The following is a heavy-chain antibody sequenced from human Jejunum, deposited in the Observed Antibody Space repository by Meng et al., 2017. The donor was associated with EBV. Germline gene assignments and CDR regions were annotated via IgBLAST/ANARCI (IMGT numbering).Heavy chain of an antibody. V-gene: IGHV1-18*01. CDR1: GYTFTNYG. CDR2: ISAYNGNT. Sequence: QVQLVQSGAEGKAPGASVKVSCTASGYTFTNYGVSWVRQAPGQGLEWMGWISAYNGNTDYAQKLQGRVTMTTDTPTSTAYMELRSLRSDDTAVYYCTILSHCDGGICYSYDYWGQGTLVTVSS. CDR3: TILSHCDGGICYSYDY. J-gene: IGHJ4*02. D-gene: IGHD2-15*01.